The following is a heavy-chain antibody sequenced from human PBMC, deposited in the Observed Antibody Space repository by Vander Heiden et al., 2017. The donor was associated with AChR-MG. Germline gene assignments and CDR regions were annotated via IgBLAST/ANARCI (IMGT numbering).Heavy chain of an antibody. J-gene: IGHJ5*02. Sequence: QAQLVQSGAEVKKPGASVKVSCRASRYTFTDYYLHWVRQAPGRGLEWMGWINANSGGTRYAQNFQGRVTMTRDTSISTASMELRGLRFDDTAVYYCARDTARGAVIVRGKSFDPWGQGTLVTVSS. CDR3: ARDTARGAVIVRGKSFDP. V-gene: IGHV1-2*02. D-gene: IGHD3-16*02. CDR2: INANSGGT. CDR1: RYTFTDYY.